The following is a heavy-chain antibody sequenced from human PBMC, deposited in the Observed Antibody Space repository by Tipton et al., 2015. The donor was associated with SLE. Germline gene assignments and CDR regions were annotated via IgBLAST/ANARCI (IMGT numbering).Heavy chain of an antibody. CDR2: MNPNSGNT. CDR1: GYTFTSYD. CDR3: ARGIAAAGTVFDY. J-gene: IGHJ4*02. D-gene: IGHD6-13*01. Sequence: QLVQSGPEVKKPGASVKVSCKASGYTFTSYDINWVRQATGQGLEWMGWMNPNSGNTGYAQKFQGRVTMTTDTSTSTAYMELRSLRSDDTAVYYCARGIAAAGTVFDYWGQGTLVTVSS. V-gene: IGHV1-8*01.